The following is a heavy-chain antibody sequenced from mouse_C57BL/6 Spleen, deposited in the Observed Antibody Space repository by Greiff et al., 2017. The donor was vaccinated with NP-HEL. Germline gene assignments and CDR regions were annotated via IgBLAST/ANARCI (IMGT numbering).Heavy chain of an antibody. Sequence: EVMLVESGGGLVKPGGSLKLSCAASGFTFSDYGMHWVRQAPEKGLEWVAYISSGRSTIYYADTVKGRFTIPRDNAKNTLFLQMTSLRSEDTAMYYCARPYDYDKVFAYWGQGTLVTVSA. J-gene: IGHJ3*01. CDR3: ARPYDYDKVFAY. CDR2: ISSGRSTI. D-gene: IGHD2-4*01. CDR1: GFTFSDYG. V-gene: IGHV5-17*01.